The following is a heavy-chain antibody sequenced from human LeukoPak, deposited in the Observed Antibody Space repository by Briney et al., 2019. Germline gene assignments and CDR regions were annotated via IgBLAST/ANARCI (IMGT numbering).Heavy chain of an antibody. V-gene: IGHV3-23*01. CDR1: EFTYSAYA. D-gene: IGHD4-23*01. Sequence: GGSLRLSCAASEFTYSAYAMSWVRQAPGKGLEWVSTISGDGRSTFYADSVKGWFTISRDDSKTTLFLQMNSLRAEDTAIYYCARRYGGWGAFDIWGQGTVATVSS. CDR2: ISGDGRST. CDR3: ARRYGGWGAFDI. J-gene: IGHJ3*02.